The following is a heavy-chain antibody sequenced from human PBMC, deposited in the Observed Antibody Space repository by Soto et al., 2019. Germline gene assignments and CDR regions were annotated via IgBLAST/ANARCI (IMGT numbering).Heavy chain of an antibody. CDR3: ATQGFYRMGV. CDR1: GGSISSYY. J-gene: IGHJ6*02. CDR2: IYYSGAT. Sequence: SETLSLTCTVSGGSISSYYWSWIRQPPGKGLEWIGYIYYSGATNYNPSLKSRVTISVDTSKNQFSLKLSSVTAADTAMFYCATQGFYRMGVWGRGTTVTVSS. V-gene: IGHV4-59*12.